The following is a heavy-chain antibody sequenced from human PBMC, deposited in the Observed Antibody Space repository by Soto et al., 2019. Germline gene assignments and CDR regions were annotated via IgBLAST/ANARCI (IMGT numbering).Heavy chain of an antibody. J-gene: IGHJ6*02. V-gene: IGHV4-30-2*01. CDR2: IYHSGST. Sequence: QLQLQESGSGLVKPSQTLSLTCAVSGGSISSGGYSWSWIRQPPGKGLEWIGYIYHSGSTYYNPYLKSRVTISVDRSKNQFSLKLSSVTAADTAVYYCARDHYYDSSGYYPHYYYYGMDVWGQGTTVTVSS. D-gene: IGHD3-22*01. CDR3: ARDHYYDSSGYYPHYYYYGMDV. CDR1: GGSISSGGYS.